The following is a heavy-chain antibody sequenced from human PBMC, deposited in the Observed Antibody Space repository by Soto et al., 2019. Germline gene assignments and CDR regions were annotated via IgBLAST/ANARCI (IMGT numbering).Heavy chain of an antibody. CDR1: GFIFSDYE. V-gene: IGHV3-48*03. D-gene: IGHD3-3*01. CDR2: ISTSGRNI. Sequence: GGSLRLSCAAVGFIFSDYEMNWVRQAPGKGLEWISYISTSGRNIYYADSVKGRFSIYRDNTEKSLYLQMNSLRDDDTAVYYCARELESEFGYDAFDLWGQGTMVTVSS. J-gene: IGHJ3*01. CDR3: ARELESEFGYDAFDL.